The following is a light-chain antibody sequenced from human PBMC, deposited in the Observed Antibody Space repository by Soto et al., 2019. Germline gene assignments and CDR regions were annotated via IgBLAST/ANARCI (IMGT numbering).Light chain of an antibody. Sequence: QSALTQPASVSGSPGQSITISCTGTSSDVGGYNYVSWYQQHPGKAPKLMIYEVSNRPSGVSNRFSGSKSGNTASLTISGLQPEDEADYYCSFFTTSSTVVFGGGTKLTVL. V-gene: IGLV2-14*01. CDR1: SSDVGGYNY. CDR3: SFFTTSSTVV. J-gene: IGLJ2*01. CDR2: EVS.